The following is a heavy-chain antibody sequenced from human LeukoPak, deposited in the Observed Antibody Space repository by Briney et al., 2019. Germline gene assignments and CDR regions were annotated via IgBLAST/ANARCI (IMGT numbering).Heavy chain of an antibody. CDR2: IIPIFGTA. D-gene: IGHD1-26*01. CDR1: GGTFSSYA. J-gene: IGHJ4*02. V-gene: IGHV1-69*05. CDR3: ARDRATTYIAGRGV. Sequence: GASVKVSCKASGGTFSSYAISWVRQAPGQGLGWMGGIIPIFGTANYAQKFQGRVTITTDESTSTAYMELSSLRSEDTAVYYCARDRATTYIAGRGVWGQGTLVTVSS.